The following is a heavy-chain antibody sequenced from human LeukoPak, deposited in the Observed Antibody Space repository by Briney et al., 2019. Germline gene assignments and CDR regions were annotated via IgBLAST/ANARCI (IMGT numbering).Heavy chain of an antibody. CDR2: ISGSGGST. CDR1: GFTFSSYA. V-gene: IGHV3-23*01. CDR3: AKDGVYYDSSGPGPVDY. D-gene: IGHD3-22*01. J-gene: IGHJ4*02. Sequence: GSLRLSCAASGFTFSSYAMSWVRQAPGKGLEWVSAISGSGGSTYYADSVKGRFTISRDNSKNTLYLQMNSLRAEDTAVYYCAKDGVYYDSSGPGPVDYWGQGTLVTVSS.